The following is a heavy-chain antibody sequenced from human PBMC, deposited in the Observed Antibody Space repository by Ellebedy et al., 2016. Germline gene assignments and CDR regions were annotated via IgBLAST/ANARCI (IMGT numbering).Heavy chain of an antibody. CDR3: ARKKGGYDWSFDY. CDR2: IYPGDSDT. D-gene: IGHD5-12*01. J-gene: IGHJ4*02. CDR1: GYSFTNYW. Sequence: GESLKISCKGSGYSFTNYWIGWVRQMPGKGLEWMGIIYPGDSDTRYSPSLEGQVTISADKSISTAYLQWSSLKASDSAMYYCARKKGGYDWSFDYWGQGTPVTVSS. V-gene: IGHV5-51*01.